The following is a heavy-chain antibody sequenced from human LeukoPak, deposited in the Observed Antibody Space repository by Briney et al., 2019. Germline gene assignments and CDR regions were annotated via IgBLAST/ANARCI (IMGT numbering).Heavy chain of an antibody. CDR2: IYSGGST. CDR1: GFTVSSNY. Sequence: PGGSLRLSCAASGFTVSSNYMSWVRQAPGKGLEWVSVIYSGGSTYYADSVKGRFTISRDNSKNTLYLQMNSLRAEDTAVYYCARDRPLLWFGELLTDWYFDLWGRGTLVTVSS. V-gene: IGHV3-66*01. D-gene: IGHD3-10*01. J-gene: IGHJ2*01. CDR3: ARDRPLLWFGELLTDWYFDL.